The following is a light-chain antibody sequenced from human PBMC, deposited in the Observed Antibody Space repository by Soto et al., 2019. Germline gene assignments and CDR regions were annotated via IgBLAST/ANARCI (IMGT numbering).Light chain of an antibody. J-gene: IGLJ1*01. CDR3: SSYTSSRAYV. V-gene: IGLV2-14*01. Sequence: QSVLTQPASVSGSPGQSITISCTGTSSDDGGYNYVSWYQQQSGKAPKLMIHEVSNRPSGVSNRFSGSKSGNTASLTIPGLQAEDEADYYCSSYTSSRAYVFGIGTKVTVL. CDR1: SSDDGGYNY. CDR2: EVS.